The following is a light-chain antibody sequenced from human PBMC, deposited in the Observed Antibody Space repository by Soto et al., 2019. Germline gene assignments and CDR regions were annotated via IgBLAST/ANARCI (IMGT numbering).Light chain of an antibody. Sequence: SVLTQPASVSGSPGQSITISCTGTSSDVGGYNYVSWYQHHPGKAPKLIIYDVGNRPSGVSNRFSGSKSGNTASLTISGLQPEDEADYYCSSYTTSNTRQIVFGTGTKVTVL. CDR3: SSYTTSNTRQIV. CDR1: SSDVGGYNY. V-gene: IGLV2-14*03. CDR2: DVG. J-gene: IGLJ1*01.